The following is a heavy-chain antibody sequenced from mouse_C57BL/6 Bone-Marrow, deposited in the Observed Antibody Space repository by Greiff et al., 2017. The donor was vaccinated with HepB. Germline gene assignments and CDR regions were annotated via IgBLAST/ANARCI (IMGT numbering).Heavy chain of an antibody. CDR1: GYTFTSYW. V-gene: IGHV1-64*01. Sequence: VKLQQPGAELVKPGASVKLSCKASGYTFTSYWMHWVKQRPGQGLEWIGMIHPNSGSTNYNEKFKSKATLTVDKSSSTAYMQLSSLTSADSAVYYCARSIYYDYPWFAYWGQGTLVTVSA. CDR2: IHPNSGST. D-gene: IGHD2-4*01. CDR3: ARSIYYDYPWFAY. J-gene: IGHJ3*01.